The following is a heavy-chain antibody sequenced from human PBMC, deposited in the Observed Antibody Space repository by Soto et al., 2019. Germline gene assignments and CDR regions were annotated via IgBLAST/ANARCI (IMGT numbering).Heavy chain of an antibody. CDR2: ISSSSSYI. V-gene: IGHV3-21*01. Sequence: GGSLRLSCAASGFTFSSYSMNWVRQAPGKGLEWVSSISSSSSYIYYADSVKGRFTISRDNAKNSLYLQMNSLRAEDTAVYYCARDGGMTTGYYYYYMDVWGKGTTVTVSS. CDR1: GFTFSSYS. CDR3: ARDGGMTTGYYYYYMDV. J-gene: IGHJ6*03. D-gene: IGHD4-4*01.